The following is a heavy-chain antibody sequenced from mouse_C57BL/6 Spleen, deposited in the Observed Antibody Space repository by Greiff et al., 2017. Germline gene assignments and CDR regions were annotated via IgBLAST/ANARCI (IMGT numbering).Heavy chain of an antibody. CDR2: ISSGSSTI. D-gene: IGHD2-3*01. CDR1: GFTFSDYG. Sequence: EVKLVESGGGLVKPGGSLKLSCAASGFTFSDYGMHWVRQAPEKGLEWVAYISSGSSTIYYADTVKGRFTISRDNAKNTLFLQMTSLRSEDTAMYYCARRYDGYFYAMDYWGQGTSVTVSS. V-gene: IGHV5-17*01. CDR3: ARRYDGYFYAMDY. J-gene: IGHJ4*01.